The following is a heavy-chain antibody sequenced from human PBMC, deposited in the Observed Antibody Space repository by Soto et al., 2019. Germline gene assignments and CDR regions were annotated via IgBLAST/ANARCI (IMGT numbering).Heavy chain of an antibody. V-gene: IGHV1-18*01. J-gene: IGHJ4*02. CDR2: IYSKAGTI. Sequence: QVQLVQSGAEVQKPGASVKVSCKTSGYTFNDFGITWVRQAPGLGLEWLGWIYSKAGTINFAPKFQGRVIMTTDTSTSTAYMELTSLTFDVSAVYFCAIDIGVDIDYCGQGTLFTV. CDR1: GYTFNDFG. CDR3: AIDIGVDIDY.